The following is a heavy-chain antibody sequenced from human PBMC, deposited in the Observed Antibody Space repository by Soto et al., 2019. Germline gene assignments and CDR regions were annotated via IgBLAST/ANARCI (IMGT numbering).Heavy chain of an antibody. J-gene: IGHJ6*03. D-gene: IGHD3-10*01. Sequence: SETLSLTCTVSGGSISSYYWSWIRQPPGKGLEWIGYIYYSGSTNYNPSLKSRVTISVDTSKNQFSLKLSSVTAADTAVYYCARGPPYGSGSYNYYYYMDVWGKGTTVTVSS. CDR1: GGSISSYY. CDR2: IYYSGST. CDR3: ARGPPYGSGSYNYYYYMDV. V-gene: IGHV4-59*01.